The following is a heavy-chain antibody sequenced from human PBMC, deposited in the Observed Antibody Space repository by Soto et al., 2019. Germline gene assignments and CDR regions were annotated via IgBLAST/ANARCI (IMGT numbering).Heavy chain of an antibody. CDR3: ARWYGRNSGDY. V-gene: IGHV1-8*01. CDR1: GYTFTSYD. J-gene: IGHJ4*02. Sequence: QVQLVQSGAEVKKPGASVKVSCKASGYTFTSYDINWVRQATGQGPEWMGWMNPNSGDTHYAQTFQGRVTMTRNTSTSTAYMELSSLRSEDTAMYYCARWYGRNSGDYWGQGTLVTVSS. D-gene: IGHD4-17*01. CDR2: MNPNSGDT.